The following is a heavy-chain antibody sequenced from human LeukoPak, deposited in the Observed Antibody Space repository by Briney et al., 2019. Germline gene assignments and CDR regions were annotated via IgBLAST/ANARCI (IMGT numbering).Heavy chain of an antibody. CDR1: GFIVNTNY. D-gene: IGHD4-17*01. Sequence: GGSLRLSCAASGFIVNTNYMTWVRQAPGRGLEWVSFIYADGNTYYADSVKGRFTISRDISKNAVYLQMNSLRAEDTAVYYCARDSYGDANFDSWGQGTLVTVYS. CDR2: IYADGNT. V-gene: IGHV3-53*01. J-gene: IGHJ4*02. CDR3: ARDSYGDANFDS.